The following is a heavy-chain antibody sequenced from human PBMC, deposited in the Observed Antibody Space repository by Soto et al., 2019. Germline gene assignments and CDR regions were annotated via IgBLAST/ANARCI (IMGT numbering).Heavy chain of an antibody. CDR1: GFSLTSGVG. V-gene: IGHV2-5*02. D-gene: IGHD5-12*01. J-gene: IGHJ4*02. CDR2: IYWDDDK. CDR3: AHIDPEIVTVGGHGGFDY. Sequence: ITLKESGPPLVRPPQTLTLTCTFSGFSLTSGVGVGWIRQPPGRALEWLPLIYWDDDKRYSPSLKNRLTITKDTSKNRVVLTMTNVGPVDTATYFCAHIDPEIVTVGGHGGFDYWGQGTLITVSS.